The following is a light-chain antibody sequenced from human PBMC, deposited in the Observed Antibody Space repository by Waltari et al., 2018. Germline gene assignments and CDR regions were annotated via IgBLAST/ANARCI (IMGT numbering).Light chain of an antibody. J-gene: IGLJ2*01. CDR1: SGSIAPNY. V-gene: IGLV6-57*03. CDR3: QSYDGTIVV. Sequence: NVMLTQPHSVSESPGKTVTISCTRSSGSIAPNYEQWYQQRPGSAPTTVIYDSKERPSEVPDRFSGSIDTSSNSASLTISGLKTEDEADYYCQSYDGTIVVFGGGTKLTVL. CDR2: DSK.